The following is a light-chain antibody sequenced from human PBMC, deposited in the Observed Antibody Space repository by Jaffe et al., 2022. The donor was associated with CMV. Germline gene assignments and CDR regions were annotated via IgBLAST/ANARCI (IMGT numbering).Light chain of an antibody. CDR1: KLGDKY. V-gene: IGLV3-1*01. CDR2: QDS. Sequence: SYELTQPPSVSVSPGQTASITCSGDKLGDKYACWYQQKPGQSPVLVIYQDSKRPSGIPERFSGSNSGNTATLTISGTQATDEADYYCQAWDSSTEVVFGGGTKLTVL. CDR3: QAWDSSTEVV. J-gene: IGLJ2*01.